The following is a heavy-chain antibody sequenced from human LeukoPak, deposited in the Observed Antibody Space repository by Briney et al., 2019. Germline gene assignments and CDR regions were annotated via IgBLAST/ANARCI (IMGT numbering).Heavy chain of an antibody. CDR3: ARDSGIVATTRGDFDY. J-gene: IGHJ4*02. D-gene: IGHD5-12*01. V-gene: IGHV1-18*04. CDR1: GYTFTGYY. CDR2: INPNNGNT. Sequence: ASVKVSCKASGYTFTGYYMHWVRQAPGQGLEWMGRINPNNGNTNYAQKLQGRVTMTTDTSTSTAYMELRSLRSDDTAVYYCARDSGIVATTRGDFDYWGQGTLVTVSS.